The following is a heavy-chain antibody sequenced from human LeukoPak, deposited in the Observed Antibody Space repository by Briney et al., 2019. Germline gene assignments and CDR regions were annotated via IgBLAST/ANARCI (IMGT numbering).Heavy chain of an antibody. CDR1: GGSISSYY. CDR3: ARATTGTHSYYFDY. D-gene: IGHD7-27*01. J-gene: IGHJ4*02. CDR2: IYYSGST. Sequence: SETLSLTCTVSGGSISSYYWSWIRQPPGKGLEWIGYIYYSGSTNYNPSLKSRVTMSVDTSKNQFSLKLSSVTAADTAVYYCARATTGTHSYYFDYWGQGTLVTVSS. V-gene: IGHV4-59*12.